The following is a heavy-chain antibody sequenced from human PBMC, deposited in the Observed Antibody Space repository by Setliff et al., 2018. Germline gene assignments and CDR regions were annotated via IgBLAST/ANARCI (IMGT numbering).Heavy chain of an antibody. D-gene: IGHD5-18*01. V-gene: IGHV4-34*01. J-gene: IGHJ4*02. CDR3: ARGRIQLWKYYFDY. Sequence: PSETLSLTRAVYGGSFSGYYWSWIRQPPGKGLEWIGEINHSGSTNYNPSLKSRVTISVDTSKNQFSLKLSSVTAADTAVYYCARGRIQLWKYYFDYWGQGTLVTVSS. CDR1: GGSFSGYY. CDR2: INHSGST.